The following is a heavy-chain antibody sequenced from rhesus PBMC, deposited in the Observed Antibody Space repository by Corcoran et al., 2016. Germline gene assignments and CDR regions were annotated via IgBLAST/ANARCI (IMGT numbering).Heavy chain of an antibody. Sequence: EVQLVESGGGLAKPGGSLRLSCAASGFTFSSYAMHWVRQAQGQGLDWVSAMSSGGCTYYPASVQGRFSIARDNSKTTLSLQMNSLRAEDTAVYYCATVSYCCPSPSYYFDYWDQGVLVTVSS. CDR2: MSSGGCT. D-gene: IGHD2-15*01. CDR3: ATVSYCCPSPSYYFDY. J-gene: IGHJ4*01. CDR1: GFTFSSYA. V-gene: IGHV3-103*01.